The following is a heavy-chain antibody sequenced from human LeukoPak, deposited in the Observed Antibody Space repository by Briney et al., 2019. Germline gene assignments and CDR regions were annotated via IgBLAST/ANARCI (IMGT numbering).Heavy chain of an antibody. J-gene: IGHJ4*02. CDR2: ISAYNGNT. Sequence: ASVKVSCTASGYTFTSYGISSVRQAPGQGLEWMGWISAYNGNTNYAQKLQGRVTMTTDTSTSTAYMELRSLRSDDTAVYYCARTGSIVVVPTPLDYWGQGTLVTVSS. V-gene: IGHV1-18*04. CDR3: ARTGSIVVVPTPLDY. CDR1: GYTFTSYG. D-gene: IGHD2-2*01.